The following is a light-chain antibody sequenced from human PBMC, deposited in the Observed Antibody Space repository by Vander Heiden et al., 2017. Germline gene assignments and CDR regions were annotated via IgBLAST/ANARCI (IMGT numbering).Light chain of an antibody. J-gene: IGKJ4*01. CDR1: QSINSY. CDR2: TAS. Sequence: DIQMTQSPSSLSASVGDRVTITCRASQSINSYLNWYQQKPGKAPKLLIYTASSLQSGVPSRFSGSGSGTDFTLTISSLDPEDFATYYCQRSDSTPLTFGGGTKVEIK. CDR3: QRSDSTPLT. V-gene: IGKV1-39*01.